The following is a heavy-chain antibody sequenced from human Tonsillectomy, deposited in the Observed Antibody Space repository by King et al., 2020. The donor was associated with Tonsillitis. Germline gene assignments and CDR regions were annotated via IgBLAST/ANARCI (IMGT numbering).Heavy chain of an antibody. CDR2: IKSDGSST. CDR3: TRVRTVVFDAFDI. V-gene: IGHV3-74*01. CDR1: GFTFSSYW. Sequence: DVQLVESGGGLVQPGGSLRLSCAASGFTFSSYWMHWVRQAPGKGLVWVSRIKSDGSSTSYADSVKGRFTISRDNAKNTLYLQMNSLRAEDTAVYFCTRVRTVVFDAFDIWGQGTMVTVSS. J-gene: IGHJ3*02. D-gene: IGHD1/OR15-1a*01.